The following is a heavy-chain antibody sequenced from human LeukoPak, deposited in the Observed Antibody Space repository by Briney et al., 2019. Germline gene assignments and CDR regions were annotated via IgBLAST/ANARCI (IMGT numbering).Heavy chain of an antibody. CDR2: IYYSGST. D-gene: IGHD3-9*01. Sequence: SETLSLTCTVSGGSISSYYWSWIRQPPGKGLEWIGYIYYSGSTNYNLSLKSRVTISVDTSKNQFSLKLSSVTAADTAVYYCARGSTMLRYFDWAFNFDYWGQGTLVTVSS. CDR1: GGSISSYY. J-gene: IGHJ4*02. CDR3: ARGSTMLRYFDWAFNFDY. V-gene: IGHV4-59*01.